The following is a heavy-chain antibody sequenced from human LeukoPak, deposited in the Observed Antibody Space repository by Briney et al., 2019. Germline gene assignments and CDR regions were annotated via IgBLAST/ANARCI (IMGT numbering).Heavy chain of an antibody. D-gene: IGHD6-19*01. J-gene: IGHJ4*02. V-gene: IGHV4-59*01. CDR2: IYYSGST. CDR1: GGSISSYY. Sequence: SETLSLTCTVSGGSISSYYWSWIRQPPGKGLEGIGYIYYSGSTNYNPSLKSRVTISVDTSKNQFSLKLSSVTAADTAVYYCARAISGWPPNYFDYWGQGTLVTVSS. CDR3: ARAISGWPPNYFDY.